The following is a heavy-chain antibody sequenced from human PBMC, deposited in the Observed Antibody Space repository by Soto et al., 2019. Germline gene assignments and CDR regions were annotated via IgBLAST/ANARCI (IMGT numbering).Heavy chain of an antibody. J-gene: IGHJ4*02. D-gene: IGHD6-6*01. CDR1: GGTFSSYA. Sequence: QVQLVQSGAEVKKPGSSMKVSCKASGGTFSSYAISWVRQAPGQGLEWMGGIIPIFGTANYAQKFQGRVTITADESTSTAYMELSSLRSEDTAVYYCARGGTAQLAAPYYFDYWGQGTLVTVSS. V-gene: IGHV1-69*12. CDR3: ARGGTAQLAAPYYFDY. CDR2: IIPIFGTA.